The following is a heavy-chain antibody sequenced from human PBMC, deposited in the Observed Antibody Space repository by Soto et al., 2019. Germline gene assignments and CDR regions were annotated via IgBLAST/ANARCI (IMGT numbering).Heavy chain of an antibody. V-gene: IGHV3-74*01. CDR2: LNEDGSHT. CDR3: SRGASDWHGIDY. J-gene: IGHJ4*02. D-gene: IGHD6-19*01. CDR1: EFTFSAHW. Sequence: EVHLVESGGGLVQPGGSLRLSCTASEFTFSAHWMHWVRQAPGKGLMWVSRLNEDGSHTDHAESVKGRFTISRDNAKNTLFLQMSSLRAEDTAIYFCSRGASDWHGIDYWGQGTLVTVSS.